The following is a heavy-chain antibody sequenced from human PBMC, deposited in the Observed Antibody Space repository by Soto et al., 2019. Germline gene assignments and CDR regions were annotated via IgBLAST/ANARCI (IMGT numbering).Heavy chain of an antibody. CDR1: GFTVTNSY. V-gene: IGHV3-53*01. CDR3: ARAGFERLYFDQ. CDR2: VYTSGQT. Sequence: PGGSLRLSCAASGFTVTNSYMAWVCQAPGKGLEWVSVVYTSGQTYHADSVKGRFTVARDISTNMFFLQMNKLSAEDMATYYCARAGFERLYFDQWGQRTLVTVSS. D-gene: IGHD1-1*01. J-gene: IGHJ4*01.